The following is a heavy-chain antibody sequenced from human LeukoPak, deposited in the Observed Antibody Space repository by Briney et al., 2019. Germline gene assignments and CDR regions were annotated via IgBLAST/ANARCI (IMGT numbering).Heavy chain of an antibody. CDR2: ITSISGMT. D-gene: IGHD7-27*01. V-gene: IGHV3-23*01. J-gene: IGHJ4*02. CDR3: AKGTWGDS. Sequence: GGSLRLSCAASGFTFSNSAMTWVRQAPGKGLEWVSSITSISGMTYYADSVKGRFTISRDDSKTTLYLQMNSLRGDDTAVYYCAKGTWGDSWGQGTLVTVSS. CDR1: GFTFSNSA.